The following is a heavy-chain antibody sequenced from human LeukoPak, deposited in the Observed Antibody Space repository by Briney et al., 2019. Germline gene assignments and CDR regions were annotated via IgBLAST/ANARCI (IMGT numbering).Heavy chain of an antibody. CDR3: ARDVEGKYCSSTSCPRLNY. Sequence: ASVKVSCKASGYTLTSYGISWVRQAPGQGLEWMGWMSACNGNTNYAQKLQGRVTMTTDTSTSTAYMELRSLRSDDTAVYYCARDVEGKYCSSTSCPRLNYWGQGTLVTVSS. V-gene: IGHV1-18*04. J-gene: IGHJ4*02. CDR1: GYTLTSYG. D-gene: IGHD2-2*01. CDR2: MSACNGNT.